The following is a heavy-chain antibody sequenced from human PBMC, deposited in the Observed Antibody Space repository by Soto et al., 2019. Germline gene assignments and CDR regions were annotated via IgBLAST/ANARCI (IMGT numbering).Heavy chain of an antibody. CDR1: GYAFTSCY. Sequence: GASVKVSCKASGYAFTSCYMHWVRQAPGQGLEWMGIINPSGGSTSYAQKFQGRVTMTRDTSTSTVYMELSSLRSEDTAVYYCAILFLEYYYDSRGFYYYCGQGTLDTGSS. CDR3: AILFLEYYYDSRGFYYY. V-gene: IGHV1-46*01. J-gene: IGHJ4*02. CDR2: INPSGGST. D-gene: IGHD3-22*01.